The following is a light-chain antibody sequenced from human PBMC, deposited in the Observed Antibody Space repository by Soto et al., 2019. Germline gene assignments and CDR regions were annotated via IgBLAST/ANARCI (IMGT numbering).Light chain of an antibody. V-gene: IGKV1-9*01. CDR2: SAS. CDR3: NHLAGT. Sequence: QLTQSPSSLSASIGDRVTITCRASQDITNYLAWYQQQPGKAPKLLVYSASTLHSGVPTRFSGSGSGTEFILTIGRLQPEDFATYYCNHLAGTFGQGTKLEMK. CDR1: QDITNY. J-gene: IGKJ2*01.